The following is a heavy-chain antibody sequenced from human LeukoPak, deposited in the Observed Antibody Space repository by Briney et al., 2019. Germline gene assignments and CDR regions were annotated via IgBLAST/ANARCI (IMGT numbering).Heavy chain of an antibody. Sequence: ASVKVSCKASGYTFTSYDINWVRQATGQGLEWMGWMNPNSGNTGYAQKFQGRVTITRNTSISTAYMELSSLRSEDTAVYYCARSLAAAGLRFDPWGQGTLVTVSS. CDR2: MNPNSGNT. V-gene: IGHV1-8*03. CDR3: ARSLAAAGLRFDP. J-gene: IGHJ5*02. D-gene: IGHD6-13*01. CDR1: GYTFTSYD.